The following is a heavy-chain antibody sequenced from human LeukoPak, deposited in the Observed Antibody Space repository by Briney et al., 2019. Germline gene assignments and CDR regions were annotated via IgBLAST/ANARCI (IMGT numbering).Heavy chain of an antibody. J-gene: IGHJ4*02. CDR2: IDHSGST. CDR3: ARNGGYGKFDY. V-gene: IGHV4-38-2*01. Sequence: SETLSLTCAVSGYSFTSDYYRGWIRPPPGKGLEWIGTIDHSGSTYYNPSLKSRVSLSVDTSKNHFSLNLRSVTAADTAFYYCARNGGYGKFDYWGQGTLVTVSS. D-gene: IGHD1-26*01. CDR1: GYSFTSDYY.